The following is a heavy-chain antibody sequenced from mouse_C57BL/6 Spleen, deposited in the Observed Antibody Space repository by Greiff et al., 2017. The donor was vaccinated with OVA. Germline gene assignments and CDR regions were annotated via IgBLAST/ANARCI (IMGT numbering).Heavy chain of an antibody. CDR2: INPRSGYT. V-gene: IGHV1-4*01. J-gene: IGHJ3*01. CDR1: GYTFTSYT. CDR3: ARTPYDYDVGWFAY. Sequence: QVQLQQSGAELARPGASVKMSCKASGYTFTSYTMHWVKQRPGQGLEWIGYINPRSGYTKYNQKFKDKATLTVDKSSRTAYMHLSSLTSEDSAVSYCARTPYDYDVGWFAYWGQGTLVTVSA. D-gene: IGHD2-4*01.